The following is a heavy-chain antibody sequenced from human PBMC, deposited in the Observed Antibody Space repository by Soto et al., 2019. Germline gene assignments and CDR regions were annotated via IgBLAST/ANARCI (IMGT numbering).Heavy chain of an antibody. CDR1: GFSFSSYW. Sequence: GGSLRLSCAASGFSFSSYWMTWVRQAPGKGLEWVANIKHLGSEKYYVDSVKGRFTISRDNAKNSLYLQMNSLRAEDTAVYYWAGTPGGDIAVAGRYYYYGMEVWSQGTPVTLS. J-gene: IGHJ6*02. CDR2: IKHLGSEK. V-gene: IGHV3-7*01. CDR3: AGTPGGDIAVAGRYYYYGMEV. D-gene: IGHD6-19*01.